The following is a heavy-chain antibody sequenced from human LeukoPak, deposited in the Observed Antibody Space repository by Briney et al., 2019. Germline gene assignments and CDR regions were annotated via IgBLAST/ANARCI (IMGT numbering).Heavy chain of an antibody. Sequence: PGGSLRLSCATSGFTFSNAWMNWVRQAPGKGLERVAVIWYDGSNKYYADSVKGRFTISRDNSKNTLYLQMNSLRAEDTAVYYCARETADHYYYYGMDVWGQGTTVTVSS. CDR1: GFTFSNAW. D-gene: IGHD6-25*01. J-gene: IGHJ6*02. CDR2: IWYDGSNK. V-gene: IGHV3-33*01. CDR3: ARETADHYYYYGMDV.